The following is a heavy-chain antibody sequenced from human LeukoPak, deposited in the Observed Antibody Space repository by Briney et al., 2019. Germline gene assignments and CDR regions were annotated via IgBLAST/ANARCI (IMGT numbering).Heavy chain of an antibody. D-gene: IGHD3-10*01. J-gene: IGHJ4*02. CDR1: GFTFSSYS. CDR2: IKNDGSEE. Sequence: PGGSLRLSCAASGFTFSSYSMNWVRQAPGKGLEGVANIKNDGSEEYYVDSVKGRFTISRDNAKNSLFLQMNSLTVEDTAVYYCARAIRGSAVDTGDRWGQGTLVTVSS. V-gene: IGHV3-7*01. CDR3: ARAIRGSAVDTGDR.